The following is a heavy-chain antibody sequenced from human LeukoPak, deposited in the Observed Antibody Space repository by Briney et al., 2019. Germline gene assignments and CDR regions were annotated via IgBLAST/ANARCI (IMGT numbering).Heavy chain of an antibody. CDR2: IKQDGNEK. CDR1: GFTFSSYW. J-gene: IGHJ4*02. D-gene: IGHD6-19*01. Sequence: GGSLRLSCAASGFTFSSYWMSWVRQAPGKGLEWVANIKQDGNEKYCVDSVKGRFTISRDNAKNSLYLQMNSLRAEDTAVYYCARDPYVQWLTDFDYWGQGTLVTVSS. CDR3: ARDPYVQWLTDFDY. V-gene: IGHV3-7*01.